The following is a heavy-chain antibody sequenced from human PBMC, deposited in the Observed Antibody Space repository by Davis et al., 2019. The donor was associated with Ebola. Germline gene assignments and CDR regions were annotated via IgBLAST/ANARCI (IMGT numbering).Heavy chain of an antibody. CDR3: ANIGSSTSKGPTDY. V-gene: IGHV3-23*01. Sequence: GESLKISCAASGFRFSNYAMSWVRPAPGKGLEWVSGIRYSGGSTFYPDSVKGRFTISRDNFNNTVYLQMSGLRGEDTAVYYCANIGSSTSKGPTDYWGQGTLVTVAS. CDR2: IRYSGGST. CDR1: GFRFSNYA. D-gene: IGHD4-11*01. J-gene: IGHJ4*02.